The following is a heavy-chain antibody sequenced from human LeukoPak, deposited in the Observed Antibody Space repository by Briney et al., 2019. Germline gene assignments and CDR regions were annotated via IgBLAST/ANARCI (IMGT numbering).Heavy chain of an antibody. CDR1: GFTFSSYN. V-gene: IGHV3-21*01. Sequence: GGSLRLSCAASGFTFSSYNMNWVRQAPGKGLEWISSITRNSNYIYYADSVKGRFTISRDNGKSSLFLQMDSLRAEDTAIYFCARDPYSGNYGPYYYYYMDVWGKGTTVTVSS. CDR2: ITRNSNYI. CDR3: ARDPYSGNYGPYYYYYMDV. D-gene: IGHD3-3*01. J-gene: IGHJ6*03.